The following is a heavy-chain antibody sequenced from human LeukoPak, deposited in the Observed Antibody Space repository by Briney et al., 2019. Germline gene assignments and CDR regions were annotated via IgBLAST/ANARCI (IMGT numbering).Heavy chain of an antibody. CDR2: ISGGGAST. Sequence: PGGSLRLSCAASGFTFSSYAMSWVRQAPGKGLEWVSEISGGGASTYYADSVKGRFTISRDNSKNILYLQMNSLRAEDTAVYYCAKDTMERGAFDIWGQGTMVTVSS. CDR1: GFTFSSYA. V-gene: IGHV3-23*01. J-gene: IGHJ3*02. D-gene: IGHD2-2*01. CDR3: AKDTMERGAFDI.